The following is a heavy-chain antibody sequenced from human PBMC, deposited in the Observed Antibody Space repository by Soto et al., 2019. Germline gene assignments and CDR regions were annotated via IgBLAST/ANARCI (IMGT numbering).Heavy chain of an antibody. CDR2: IYYSGST. D-gene: IGHD4-17*01. CDR3: ARGGYDYGDYVGWFDP. Sequence: SSETLSLTCTVSGGSISSGGYYWSWIRQHPGKGLEWIGYIYYSGSTYYNPSLKSRVTISVDTSKNQFSLKLSSVTAADTAVYYCARGGYDYGDYVGWFDPWGQGTLVTVSS. J-gene: IGHJ5*02. CDR1: GGSISSGGYY. V-gene: IGHV4-31*03.